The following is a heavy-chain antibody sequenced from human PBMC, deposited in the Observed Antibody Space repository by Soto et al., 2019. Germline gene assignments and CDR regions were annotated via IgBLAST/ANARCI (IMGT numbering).Heavy chain of an antibody. CDR2: INPSGGST. V-gene: IGHV1-46*01. D-gene: IGHD6-13*01. CDR3: ARSEMMAAAVR. CDR1: GYTFASYY. J-gene: IGHJ4*02. Sequence: GASVEVSCKASGYTFASYYMHWVLQAPGQGLEWMGIINPSGGSTSYAQKFKGRVTMTRDTSTSTVYMELSSLRSEDTAVYYCARSEMMAAAVRWGQGTLVTVSS.